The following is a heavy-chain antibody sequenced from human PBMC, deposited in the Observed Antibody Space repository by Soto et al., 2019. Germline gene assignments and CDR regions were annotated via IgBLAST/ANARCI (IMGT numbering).Heavy chain of an antibody. CDR1: GDTFNSSV. CDR2: IITAFGTT. V-gene: IGHV1-69*01. J-gene: IGHJ4*01. Sequence: QVQLVQSGPEVQKPGSSVNVSCKASGDTFNSSVITWVLQAPGQGLEWLGGIITAFGTTSYAQKFQDRLTIPADEAATTDHMELSSLTSDDTAMDYCTSSYVYTFGGSLDNWGHGTLVTGSS. D-gene: IGHD5-18*01. CDR3: TSSYVYTFGGSLDN.